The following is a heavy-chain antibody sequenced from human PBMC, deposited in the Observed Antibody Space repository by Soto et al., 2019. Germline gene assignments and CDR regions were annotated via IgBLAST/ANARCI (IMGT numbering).Heavy chain of an antibody. D-gene: IGHD1-26*01. V-gene: IGHV1-69*12. CDR3: ARAKGDSSGGYYWDYFDY. J-gene: IGHJ4*02. Sequence: QVQLVQSGAEVKKPGSSVKVSCKASGGTFSSYAISWVRQAPGQGLEWMGGIIPIFGTANYAQKFQGRVTMTADXXTXTXXMELSSLRSADTAVYYCARAKGDSSGGYYWDYFDYWGQGTLVTVSS. CDR1: GGTFSSYA. CDR2: IIPIFGTA.